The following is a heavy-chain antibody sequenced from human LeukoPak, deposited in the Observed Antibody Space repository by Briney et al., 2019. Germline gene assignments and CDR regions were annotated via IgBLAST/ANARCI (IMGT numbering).Heavy chain of an antibody. D-gene: IGHD3-10*01. CDR2: INSDGSIT. CDR3: AKDRVGWHYYGSGSYHRGNWFDP. V-gene: IGHV3-74*01. CDR1: GLSFSSYW. Sequence: GGSLRLSCAASGLSFSSYWMHWVRQVPGKGLVWVSRINSDGSITTYADSVRGRFTISRDNSKNTLYLQMNSLRAEDTAVYYCAKDRVGWHYYGSGSYHRGNWFDPWGQGTLVTVSS. J-gene: IGHJ5*02.